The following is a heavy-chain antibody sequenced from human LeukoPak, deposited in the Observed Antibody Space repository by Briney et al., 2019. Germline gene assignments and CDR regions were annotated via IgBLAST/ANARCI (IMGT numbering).Heavy chain of an antibody. J-gene: IGHJ5*02. CDR1: GFTFSSYA. CDR3: ARANYGSGKGNNWFDP. Sequence: GKSLRLSCAASGFTFSSYAMHWVRQAPGKGLEWVAAISLDGSNKYYADSVKGRFTISRDNSKNTLYLQMNSLRAEDTAVYYCARANYGSGKGNNWFDPWGQGTLVTVSS. CDR2: ISLDGSNK. D-gene: IGHD3-10*01. V-gene: IGHV3-30*03.